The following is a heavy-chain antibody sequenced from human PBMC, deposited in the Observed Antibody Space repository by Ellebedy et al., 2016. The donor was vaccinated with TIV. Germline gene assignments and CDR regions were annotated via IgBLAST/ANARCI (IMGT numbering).Heavy chain of an antibody. CDR1: GFTFSDSV. J-gene: IGHJ3*02. D-gene: IGHD6-19*01. Sequence: GESLKISXVGFGFTFSDSVMHWVRQDPGKGLDWVAGISVDGRAVHYPDSVEGRFTISRDNAQNTVYLQMNSLRLEDTAVYYCVRGWYSSGHCDVFAMWGQGTIVTVSS. V-gene: IGHV3-30*03. CDR3: VRGWYSSGHCDVFAM. CDR2: ISVDGRAV.